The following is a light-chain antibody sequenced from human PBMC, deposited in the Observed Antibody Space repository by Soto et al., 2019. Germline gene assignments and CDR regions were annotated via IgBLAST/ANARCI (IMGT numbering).Light chain of an antibody. CDR2: VAS. CDR3: QQYNNWPLT. V-gene: IGKV3-15*01. CDR1: QSVSSN. Sequence: EIVMTQSPSTLSLSPGEGATISCRASQSVSSNLAWYQQKPGQAPRLLIYVASTRATGIPARFSGSGSGTEFTLTISSLKSEDFEVYYCQQYNNWPLTFGGGTKVDIK. J-gene: IGKJ4*01.